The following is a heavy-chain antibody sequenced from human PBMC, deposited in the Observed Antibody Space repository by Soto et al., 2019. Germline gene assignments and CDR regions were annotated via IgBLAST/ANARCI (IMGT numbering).Heavy chain of an antibody. CDR1: GGSVSSGDYY. J-gene: IGHJ4*02. Sequence: PSETLSLTCTVSGGSVSSGDYYWSWIRQPPGKGLEWIGYIYSSGSTNYNPSLKSRVTISVDTSKNQLSLNLNSVTAADTAVYCCARGGSGSPFDYWGQGTLVTVSS. V-gene: IGHV4-61*08. CDR2: IYSSGST. CDR3: ARGGSGSPFDY. D-gene: IGHD3-16*01.